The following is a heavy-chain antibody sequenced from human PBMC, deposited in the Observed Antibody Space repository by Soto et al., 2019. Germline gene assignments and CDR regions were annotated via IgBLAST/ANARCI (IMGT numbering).Heavy chain of an antibody. J-gene: IGHJ3*02. CDR3: ARGYSSGWYGRYAFDI. CDR1: GGSISSYY. Sequence: SETLSLTCTVSGGSISSYYWSWIRQPPGKGLEWIGYIYYSGSTNYNPSLKSRVTISVDTSKNQFSLKLSSVTAADTAVYYCARGYSSGWYGRYAFDIWGQGTMVTVS. V-gene: IGHV4-59*01. CDR2: IYYSGST. D-gene: IGHD6-19*01.